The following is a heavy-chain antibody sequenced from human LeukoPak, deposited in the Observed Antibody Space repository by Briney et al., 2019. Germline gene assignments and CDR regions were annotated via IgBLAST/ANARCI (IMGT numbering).Heavy chain of an antibody. J-gene: IGHJ6*02. V-gene: IGHV3-30*18. CDR1: GFTFSSYG. D-gene: IGHD3-10*01. CDR2: ISYDRSNK. CDR3: AKVVHYYGSGSYLMDV. Sequence: PGGSLRLSCAASGFTFSSYGMHWVRQAPGKGLEWVAVISYDRSNKYYADSVKGRFTISRDNSKNTLYLQMNSLRAEDTAVYYCAKVVHYYGSGSYLMDVWGQGTTVTVSS.